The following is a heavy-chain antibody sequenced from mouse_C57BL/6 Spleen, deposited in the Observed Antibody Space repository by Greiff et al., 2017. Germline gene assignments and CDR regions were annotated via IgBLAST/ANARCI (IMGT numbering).Heavy chain of an antibody. CDR1: GYAFTNYL. J-gene: IGHJ2*01. D-gene: IGHD1-1*01. Sequence: QVQLQQSGAELVRPGTSVKVSCKASGYAFTNYLIEWVKQRPGQGLEWIGVINPGSGGTNYNEKFKGKAKLTADKSSSTAYMQLSSLTSEDSAVYFCAKYYGEGDYWGQGTTLTVSS. V-gene: IGHV1-54*01. CDR2: INPGSGGT. CDR3: AKYYGEGDY.